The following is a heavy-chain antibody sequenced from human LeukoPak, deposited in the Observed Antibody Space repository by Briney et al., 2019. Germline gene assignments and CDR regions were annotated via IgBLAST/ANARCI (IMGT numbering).Heavy chain of an antibody. J-gene: IGHJ4*02. CDR2: INHSGST. CDR1: GGSFSGYY. V-gene: IGHV4-34*01. Sequence: PSETLSLTCAVYGGSFSGYYWSWIRQPPGKGLEGIGEINHSGSTNYNPSLKSRVTISVDTSKNQFSLKLSSVTAADTAVYYCARGRGVRGVIYDYWGQGTLVTVSS. CDR3: ARGRGVRGVIYDY. D-gene: IGHD3-10*01.